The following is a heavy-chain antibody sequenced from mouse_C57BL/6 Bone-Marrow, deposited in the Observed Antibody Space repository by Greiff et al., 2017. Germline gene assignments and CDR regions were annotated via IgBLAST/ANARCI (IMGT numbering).Heavy chain of an antibody. Sequence: QVQLQQSGPELVKPGASVKISCKASGYSFTSYYIHWVKQRAGQGLEWIGWIYPGSGNTKYNEKFKGKATLTADTSSSTAYMQLSSLTSEDSAVYYCARYYSNYAWFAYWGQGTLVTVSA. CDR3: ARYYSNYAWFAY. V-gene: IGHV1-66*01. D-gene: IGHD2-5*01. J-gene: IGHJ3*01. CDR2: IYPGSGNT. CDR1: GYSFTSYY.